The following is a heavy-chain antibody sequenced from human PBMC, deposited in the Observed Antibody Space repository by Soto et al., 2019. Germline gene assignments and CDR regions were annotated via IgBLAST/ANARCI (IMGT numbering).Heavy chain of an antibody. CDR3: ARVLGCSSTSCYPRYYYYMDV. V-gene: IGHV1-3*01. CDR1: GYTFTSYA. J-gene: IGHJ6*03. Sequence: ASVKVSCKASGYTFTSYAMHWVRQAPGQRLEWMGWINAGNGNTKYSQKFQGRVTITRDTSASTAYMELSSLRSEDTAVYYCARVLGCSSTSCYPRYYYYMDVWAKGQWSPSP. D-gene: IGHD2-2*01. CDR2: INAGNGNT.